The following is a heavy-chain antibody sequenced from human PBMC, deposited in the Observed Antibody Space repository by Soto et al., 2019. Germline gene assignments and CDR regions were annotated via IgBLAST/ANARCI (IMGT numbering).Heavy chain of an antibody. J-gene: IGHJ4*02. Sequence: GSMKLGSLPSGLTGYNWVMHGVQKTPREGLVWVSHITSDASNTAYADSAKGRFTISRDNAKNTLYLQMNSLRVEDTALYYCARAFYDLQTCDFCGQGVLLRVSS. CDR1: GLTGYNWV. CDR2: ITSDASNT. V-gene: IGHV3-74*01. CDR3: ARAFYDLQTCDF. D-gene: IGHD3-3*01.